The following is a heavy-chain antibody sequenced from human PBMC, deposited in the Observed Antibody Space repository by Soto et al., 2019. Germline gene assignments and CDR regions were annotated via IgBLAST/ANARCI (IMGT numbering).Heavy chain of an antibody. J-gene: IGHJ5*02. Sequence: SETLSLTCTVSGVSISSGGYYWSWIRQLPGNGLEWIGNIYYSGSSYYNPSLKSRVTISVDTSTNQFSLKLTSVTAADTAVYYCARELLVVVPSAIGYWFDPWGQGTQVTVSS. CDR1: GVSISSGGYY. D-gene: IGHD2-2*01. CDR3: ARELLVVVPSAIGYWFDP. CDR2: IYYSGSS. V-gene: IGHV4-31*03.